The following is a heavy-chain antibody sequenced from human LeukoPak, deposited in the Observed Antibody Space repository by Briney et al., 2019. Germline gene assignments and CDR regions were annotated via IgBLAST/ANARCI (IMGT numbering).Heavy chain of an antibody. CDR1: GYTFTSYD. Sequence: GAGVKVSCKASGYTFTSYDINGVGQATGQGGEWMGWMNPNSGNTGYAQKFQGRVTITSNTSISTAYMEPSSLRSEDTAVYFCARDLACTMNCKDSWGQGTLVTVS. CDR3: ARDLACTMNCKDS. D-gene: IGHD2-2*01. V-gene: IGHV1-8*03. J-gene: IGHJ4*02. CDR2: MNPNSGNT.